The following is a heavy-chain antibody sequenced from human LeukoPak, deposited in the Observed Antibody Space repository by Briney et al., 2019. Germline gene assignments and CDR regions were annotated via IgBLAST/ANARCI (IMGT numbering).Heavy chain of an antibody. D-gene: IGHD2-2*01. V-gene: IGHV1-2*02. Sequence: ASVKVSCKASGYTFTGYYMHWVRQAPGQGPEWMRWINPNSGGTNYAQKFQGRVTMTRDTSISTAYMELSRLRSDDTAVYYCARARGTSSTSCTGNYWGQGTLVTVSS. CDR2: INPNSGGT. J-gene: IGHJ4*02. CDR1: GYTFTGYY. CDR3: ARARGTSSTSCTGNY.